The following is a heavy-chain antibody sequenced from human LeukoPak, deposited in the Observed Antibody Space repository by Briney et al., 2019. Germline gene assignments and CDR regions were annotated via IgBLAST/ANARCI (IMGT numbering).Heavy chain of an antibody. CDR2: INPKSGVA. J-gene: IGHJ4*02. CDR3: ARAQFYSAGTPFDS. D-gene: IGHD5-18*01. V-gene: IGHV1-2*02. Sequence: ASVNVSSTPSRYTFTAYFMHWVRQAPGQGPEWMGVINPKSGVARYGPKFQGRVTMTRYTSIKPVHMKSTNLRSDYSAVYYGARAQFYSAGTPFDSWGQGTLVTVSS. CDR1: RYTFTAYF.